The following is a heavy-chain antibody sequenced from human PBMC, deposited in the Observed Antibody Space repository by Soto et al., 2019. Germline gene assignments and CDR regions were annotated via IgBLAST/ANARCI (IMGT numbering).Heavy chain of an antibody. CDR3: ARRRGLLYYYYSYVMDV. J-gene: IGHJ6*02. CDR1: GGTFSSYA. CDR2: IIPIFGTA. D-gene: IGHD2-8*01. V-gene: IGHV1-69*01. Sequence: QVQLVQSGAEVKKPGSSVKVSCKASGGTFSSYAISWVRQAPGQGLEWMGGIIPIFGTANYAQKFQGRVTITAAESTSTASMALCSPRSEDTAVYYYARRRGLLYYYYSYVMDVWGQETTVTLSS.